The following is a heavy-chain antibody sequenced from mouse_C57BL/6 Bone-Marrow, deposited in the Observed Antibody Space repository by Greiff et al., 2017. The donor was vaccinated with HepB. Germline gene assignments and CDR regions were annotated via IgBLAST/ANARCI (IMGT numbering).Heavy chain of an antibody. CDR2: ISDGGSYT. J-gene: IGHJ1*03. V-gene: IGHV5-4*01. CDR1: GFTFSSYA. Sequence: EVKLMESGGGLVKPGGSLKLSCAASGFTFSSYAMSWVRQTPEKRLEWVATISDGGSYTYYPDNVKGRFTISRDNAKNNLYLQMSHLKSEDTAMYYCARDNYGSRRYFDVWGTGTTVTVSS. D-gene: IGHD1-1*01. CDR3: ARDNYGSRRYFDV.